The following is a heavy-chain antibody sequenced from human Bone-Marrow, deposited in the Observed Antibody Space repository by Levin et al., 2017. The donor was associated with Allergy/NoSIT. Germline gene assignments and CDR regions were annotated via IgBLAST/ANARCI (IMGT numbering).Heavy chain of an antibody. J-gene: IGHJ4*02. Sequence: PGGSLRLSCQASGYMFTTFWIGWVRQRPGKGLEWMGIVYLGGSQITYSPSFQGQVTISADKSISTTYLQWSSLKASDTAIYYCTRQGLFTPLTGYWGQGTVVTVSS. CDR3: TRQGLFTPLTGY. CDR1: GYMFTTFW. CDR2: VYLGGSQI. D-gene: IGHD3-9*01. V-gene: IGHV5-51*01.